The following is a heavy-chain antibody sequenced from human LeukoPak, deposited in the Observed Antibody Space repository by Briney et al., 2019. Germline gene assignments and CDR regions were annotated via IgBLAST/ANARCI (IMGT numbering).Heavy chain of an antibody. D-gene: IGHD3-10*01. CDR3: ARDRYYGSAPSHYYYYGMDV. V-gene: IGHV3-30-3*01. J-gene: IGHJ6*02. CDR2: ISYGGSNK. CDR1: GFTFSSYA. Sequence: GRSLRLSCAASGFTFSSYAMHWVRQAPGKGLEWVAVISYGGSNKYYADSVKGRFTISRDNSKNTLYLQMNSLRAEDTAVYYCARDRYYGSAPSHYYYYGMDVWGQGTTVTVSS.